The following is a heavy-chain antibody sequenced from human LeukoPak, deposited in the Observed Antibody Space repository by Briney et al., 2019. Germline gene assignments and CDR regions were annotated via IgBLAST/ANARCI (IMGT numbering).Heavy chain of an antibody. CDR3: AKFGGYCSSTSCYVRNYYYYGMDV. D-gene: IGHD2-2*01. Sequence: PGASLRLSCAASGFTFSSCAMSWVRQAPGKGLEWVSAISGSGGSTYYADSVKGRFTISRDNSKNTLYLQMNSLRAEDTAVYYCAKFGGYCSSTSCYVRNYYYYGMDVWGQGTTVTVSS. CDR1: GFTFSSCA. J-gene: IGHJ6*02. CDR2: ISGSGGST. V-gene: IGHV3-23*01.